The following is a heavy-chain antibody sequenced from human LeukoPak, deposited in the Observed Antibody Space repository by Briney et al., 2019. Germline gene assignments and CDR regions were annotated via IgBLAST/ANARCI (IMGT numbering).Heavy chain of an antibody. CDR3: AKHLLVVVTAAPFDY. CDR1: GFTFSSYA. Sequence: GGSLRLSCAASGFTFSSYAMSWVRQAPGKGLEWVSAISGSGGSTYYADSVKGRFTISRDNSKNTLYLQMNSLRAEDTAVYYCAKHLLVVVTAAPFDYWGQGNLVTVSS. D-gene: IGHD2-21*02. V-gene: IGHV3-23*01. CDR2: ISGSGGST. J-gene: IGHJ4*02.